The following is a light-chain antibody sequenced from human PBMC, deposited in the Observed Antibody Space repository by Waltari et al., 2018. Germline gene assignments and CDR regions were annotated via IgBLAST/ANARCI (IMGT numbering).Light chain of an antibody. Sequence: DIVLTQSPVTLSVSPGDRATLSCRASQSVDSDYLAWYQQKPGQAPRLLIYSTSSRAAGIPDRFSGSGSGTDFTLTISRLEPEDFAVYYCQQYVRSPETFGQGTKVEI. J-gene: IGKJ1*01. CDR3: QQYVRSPET. V-gene: IGKV3-20*01. CDR1: QSVDSDY. CDR2: STS.